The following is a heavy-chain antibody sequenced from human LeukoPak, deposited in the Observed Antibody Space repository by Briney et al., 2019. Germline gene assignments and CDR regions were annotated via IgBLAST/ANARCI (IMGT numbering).Heavy chain of an antibody. CDR3: ARITYYYDTSGYYQYYFDY. CDR1: GGSISSYY. V-gene: IGHV4-59*01. D-gene: IGHD3-22*01. CDR2: IYYSEST. Sequence: SETLSLTCTVSGGSISSYYWSWIRQPPGKGLEWIGYIYYSESTNYNPSLKSRLTISVDTSKNQFSLKLSSVTAADTAVYYCARITYYYDTSGYYQYYFDYWGQGTLVTVSS. J-gene: IGHJ4*02.